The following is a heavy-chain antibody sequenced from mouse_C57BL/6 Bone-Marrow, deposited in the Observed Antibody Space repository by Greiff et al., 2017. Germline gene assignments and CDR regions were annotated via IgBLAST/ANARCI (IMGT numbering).Heavy chain of an antibody. CDR3: ARGDDGYLFAY. D-gene: IGHD2-3*01. J-gene: IGHJ3*01. CDR1: GYTFTDYN. Sequence: EVQLQQSGPELVKPGASVKIPCKASGYTFTDYNMAWVKQSHGKSLEWIGDINPNNGGTFYNQKFKGKATLTVDQSSSTAYMELRSLTSEDTAVYYCARGDDGYLFAYWGQGTLVTVSA. V-gene: IGHV1-18*01. CDR2: INPNNGGT.